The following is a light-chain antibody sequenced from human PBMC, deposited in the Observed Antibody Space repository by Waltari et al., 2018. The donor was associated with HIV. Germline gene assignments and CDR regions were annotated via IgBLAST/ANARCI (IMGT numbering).Light chain of an antibody. CDR1: ALPKQY. J-gene: IGLJ1*01. Sequence: SYELTQPPSVSVSPGQTARITCSGDALPKQYAYWYQQKPGQAPVVMIYQNSARPSGIPDRFSGSSSGTTVTLTISGVQAEDEADYYCQSADSSGTHYVFGTGTKVTVL. CDR2: QNS. V-gene: IGLV3-25*03. CDR3: QSADSSGTHYV.